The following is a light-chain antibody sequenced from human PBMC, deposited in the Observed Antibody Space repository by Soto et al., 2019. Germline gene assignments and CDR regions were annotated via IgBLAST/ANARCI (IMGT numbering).Light chain of an antibody. CDR3: QQYGRSLT. CDR1: QSVRSSY. CDR2: GAS. J-gene: IGKJ5*01. Sequence: EIVLTQSPGTLSLSPGERATLSCRASQSVRSSYLAWYQQKPGQAPRLLIYGASSRATGIPDRFSGSGSGTDFTLTISRLEPEDFAVYYCQQYGRSLTFGQGTRLEI. V-gene: IGKV3-20*01.